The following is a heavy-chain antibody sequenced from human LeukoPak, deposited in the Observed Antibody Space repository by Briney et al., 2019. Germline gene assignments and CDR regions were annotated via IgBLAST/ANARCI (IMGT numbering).Heavy chain of an antibody. CDR2: IAYDGSRA. D-gene: IGHD1-14*01. V-gene: IGHV3-33*01. CDR3: TRYNNAHFDY. Sequence: GGSLRLSCAGSGFTFGGYGMHWFRQTPGKGLEWVAVIAYDGSRAFYADSVKGRFTISRDNSKNTMSVQMDDLRAEDTAVYYCTRYNNAHFDYWGQGTLVTVSS. CDR1: GFTFGGYG. J-gene: IGHJ4*02.